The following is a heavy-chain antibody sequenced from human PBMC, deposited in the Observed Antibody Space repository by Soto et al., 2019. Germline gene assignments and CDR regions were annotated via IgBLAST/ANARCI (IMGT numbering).Heavy chain of an antibody. J-gene: IGHJ3*02. CDR2: IIPMLNIT. Sequence: QVQLVQSGAEVKKPGSSVKVSCKASGGTFSTYTIIWVRPAPGQGLEWMGRIIPMLNITNTAQSFQDRVTIIADKSTSTAYLELSTLRSDDTAMYFCTLGSWSAETFDIWGRGTMVTVSS. D-gene: IGHD6-13*01. CDR1: GGTFSTYT. V-gene: IGHV1-69*02. CDR3: TLGSWSAETFDI.